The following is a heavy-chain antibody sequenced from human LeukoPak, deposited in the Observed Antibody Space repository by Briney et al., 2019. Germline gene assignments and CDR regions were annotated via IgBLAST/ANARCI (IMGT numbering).Heavy chain of an antibody. CDR2: MTSYSSTI. Sequence: GGSLRLSCAASGFTFSSYSMNWVRQAPGKGLEWISYMTSYSSTIYYADSVKGRFTISRDNAKNSLYLQMNSLRAEDTAVYYCARDFNYGGNFDYWGQGTLVTVSS. D-gene: IGHD4-23*01. CDR1: GFTFSSYS. V-gene: IGHV3-48*01. CDR3: ARDFNYGGNFDY. J-gene: IGHJ4*02.